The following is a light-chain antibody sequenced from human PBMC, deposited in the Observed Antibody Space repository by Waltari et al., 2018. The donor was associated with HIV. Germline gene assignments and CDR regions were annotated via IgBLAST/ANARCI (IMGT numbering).Light chain of an antibody. Sequence: DIVMTQSPLSLPVTPGEPASISCRSSQSLLHSDGYNYLDWYLQKPGQSPQLLIYLGSNRASGVPDRFSGSRSGTDFTLKISRVEAEDVGVYYCMKVLQTVVTFGQGTRLEIK. CDR1: QSLLHSDGYNY. CDR2: LGS. CDR3: MKVLQTVVT. J-gene: IGKJ5*01. V-gene: IGKV2-28*01.